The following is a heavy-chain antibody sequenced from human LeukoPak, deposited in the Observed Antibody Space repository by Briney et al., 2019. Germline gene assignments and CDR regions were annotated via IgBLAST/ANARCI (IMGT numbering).Heavy chain of an antibody. D-gene: IGHD3-10*01. CDR1: GFSFSSYS. CDR2: ISSSSSTI. J-gene: IGHJ4*02. CDR3: ARERRGDY. Sequence: GGSLRLSCAASGFSFSSYSMNWVRKAPGKGLELVSYISSSSSTIYYADSVKGRFTISRDNAKNYQYLQMNSLRADATAAYYCARERRGDYWGQGTLVTVSS. V-gene: IGHV3-48*01.